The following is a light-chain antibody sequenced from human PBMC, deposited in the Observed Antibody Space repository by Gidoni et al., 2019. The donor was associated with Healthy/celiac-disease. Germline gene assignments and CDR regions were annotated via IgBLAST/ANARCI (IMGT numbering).Light chain of an antibody. Sequence: ESVLTQSPGTLSLSPGQSATLSCRASQSISSSPLAWYQQKPGQAPRPLMYGASSRATGIPDRFSGSGSGTDFTLTISRLEPEDFAVYYCQHFGNFGGGTKVE. CDR2: GAS. CDR1: QSISSSP. J-gene: IGKJ4*01. CDR3: QHFGN. V-gene: IGKV3-20*01.